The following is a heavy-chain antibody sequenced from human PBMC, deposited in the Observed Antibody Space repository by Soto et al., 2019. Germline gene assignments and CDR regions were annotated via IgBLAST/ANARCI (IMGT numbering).Heavy chain of an antibody. V-gene: IGHV5-51*01. CDR3: ARLRVDYYDSSGYYYYYYYGMDV. CDR1: GYSFTSYW. Sequence: GESLKISCKGSGYSFTSYWIGWVRQMPGKGLEWMGIIYPGDSDTRYSPSFQGQVTISADKSISTAYLQWSSLKASDTAMYYCARLRVDYYDSSGYYYYYYYGMDVWGQGTTVTVSS. J-gene: IGHJ6*02. D-gene: IGHD3-22*01. CDR2: IYPGDSDT.